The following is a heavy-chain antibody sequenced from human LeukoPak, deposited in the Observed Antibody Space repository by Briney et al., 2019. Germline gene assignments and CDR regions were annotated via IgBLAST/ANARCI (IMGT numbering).Heavy chain of an antibody. D-gene: IGHD2-21*02. CDR3: AKLLGGGDCYYCEAY. J-gene: IGHJ4*02. CDR1: GFTFSIYA. CDR2: ISASGSST. V-gene: IGHV3-23*01. Sequence: GGSLRLSCAASGFTFSIYAMSWVRQAPEKGLEWVSSISASGSSTNYADSVKGRFTISRDNSKNTLYLQMNSLRTEDTAVYYCAKLLGGGDCYYCEAYWGQGTLVTVSS.